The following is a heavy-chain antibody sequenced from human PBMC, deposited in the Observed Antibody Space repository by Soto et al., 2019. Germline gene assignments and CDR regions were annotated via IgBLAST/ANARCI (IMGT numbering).Heavy chain of an antibody. CDR3: AKESGWLHHY. CDR2: ISDSGSRT. J-gene: IGHJ4*02. V-gene: IGHV3-23*01. CDR1: GFTFSSSG. D-gene: IGHD5-12*01. Sequence: EVQLLESGGGLVQPGGSLRLSCVVSGFTFSSSGMSWVRQAPGKGLEWVSGISDSGSRTYYEDSVKGRFTISRDNSKNTLSLEMNTLRAEDTAVYYCAKESGWLHHYWGQGTLVTVSS.